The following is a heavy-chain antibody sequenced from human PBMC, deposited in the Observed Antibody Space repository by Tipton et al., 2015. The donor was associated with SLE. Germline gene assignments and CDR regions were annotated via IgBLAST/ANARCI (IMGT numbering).Heavy chain of an antibody. V-gene: IGHV4-4*07. D-gene: IGHD1-26*01. CDR3: AGGGGATMGGYAFEI. Sequence: TLSLTCTVSGDSINSHYWSWIRQPAGKGLQWIGRIYPSGSINYNPSLKSRVTMSVDTSKDQFSLRLNSVTAADTALYYSAGGGGATMGGYAFEIWGQGTKVTVSS. CDR2: IYPSGSI. CDR1: GDSINSHY. J-gene: IGHJ3*02.